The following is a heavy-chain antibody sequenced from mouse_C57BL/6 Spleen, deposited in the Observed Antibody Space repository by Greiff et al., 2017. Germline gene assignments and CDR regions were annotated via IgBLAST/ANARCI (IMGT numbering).Heavy chain of an antibody. CDR2: ISDGGSYT. CDR3: AREGPYGNYCDY. Sequence: EVKLMESGGGLVKPGGSLKLSCAASGFTFSSYAMSWVRQTPEKRLEWVATISDGGSYTYYPDNVKGRFTISRDNAKHHLYLQKSHLKSEDTAMYYCAREGPYGNYCDYWGQGTTLTVSS. D-gene: IGHD2-1*01. CDR1: GFTFSSYA. J-gene: IGHJ2*01. V-gene: IGHV5-4*01.